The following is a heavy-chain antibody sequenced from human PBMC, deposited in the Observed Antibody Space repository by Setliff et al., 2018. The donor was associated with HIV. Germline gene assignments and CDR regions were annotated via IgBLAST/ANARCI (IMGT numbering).Heavy chain of an antibody. CDR1: GGSFSGYY. D-gene: IGHD4-4*01. CDR2: IHSSGNT. Sequence: PSETLSLTCAVYGGSFSGYYWSWIRQPPGKGLEWLGEIHSSGNTNYNPSLKSRVTISVDTSKSQFSLKLNSVTAADTAVFYCARHCLQTETTYCPTSDVFDIWGQGTMVTVSS. J-gene: IGHJ3*02. CDR3: ARHCLQTETTYCPTSDVFDI. V-gene: IGHV4-34*01.